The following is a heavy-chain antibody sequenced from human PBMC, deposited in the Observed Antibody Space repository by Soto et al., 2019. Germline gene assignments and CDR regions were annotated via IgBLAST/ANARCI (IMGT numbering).Heavy chain of an antibody. CDR2: IYDTGISGYTPST. CDR3: ARGEDAFFYYGLDV. J-gene: IGHJ6*02. V-gene: IGHV4-59*01. CDR1: GGSITSSY. Sequence: PSETLSLTCTASGGSITSSYWCWIRRPPGKGLEWIAYIYDTGISGYTPSTSYNPSLKGRVTMSVDTSKSQFSLKLTSVTAAETAVYYCARGEDAFFYYGLDVWGQVITVTVSS.